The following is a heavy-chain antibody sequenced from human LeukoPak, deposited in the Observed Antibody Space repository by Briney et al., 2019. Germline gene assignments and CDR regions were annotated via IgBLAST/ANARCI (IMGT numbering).Heavy chain of an antibody. CDR3: ARRYCSSTSCTLDY. V-gene: IGHV3-48*03. Sequence: PGGSLRLSCAASGFSLSSYEVNWVRQAPGKGLEWVSYIRTSGSTKYYGDSVKGRFTISRDNAENSLYLQMNSLRAEDTAVYYCARRYCSSTSCTLDYWGQGTLVTVSS. D-gene: IGHD2-2*01. CDR2: IRTSGSTK. J-gene: IGHJ4*02. CDR1: GFSLSSYE.